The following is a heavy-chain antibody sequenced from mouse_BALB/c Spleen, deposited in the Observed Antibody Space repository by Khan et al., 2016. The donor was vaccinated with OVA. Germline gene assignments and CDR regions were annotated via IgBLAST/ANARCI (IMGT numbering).Heavy chain of an antibody. CDR3: ARNTHMIMTVMDY. Sequence: QMQLKESGPGLVAPSQSLSITCTVSGFSLTSYGVHWVRQPPGKGLEWLVVIWSDGKTTYNSTLKSRLSISKDNSKSQVFLKMNSLQTDDTAMYYCARNTHMIMTVMDYWGQGTSVTVSS. V-gene: IGHV2-6*02. CDR1: GFSLTSYG. CDR2: IWSDGKT. D-gene: IGHD2-4*01. J-gene: IGHJ4*01.